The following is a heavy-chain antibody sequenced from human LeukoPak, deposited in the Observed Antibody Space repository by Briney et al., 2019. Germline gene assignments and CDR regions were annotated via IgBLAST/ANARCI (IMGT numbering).Heavy chain of an antibody. CDR1: GFTFANYA. Sequence: PGGSLRLSCAASGFTFANYAMSWVRQAPGKGLHWVSSSGTSDNTYYADSVKGRFTISRDSSKSTLYLQMNSLRAEDTALYYCAKGALRGYSAPGAFDVWGQGTLVTVSS. D-gene: IGHD5-18*01. J-gene: IGHJ3*01. V-gene: IGHV3-23*01. CDR2: SGTSDNT. CDR3: AKGALRGYSAPGAFDV.